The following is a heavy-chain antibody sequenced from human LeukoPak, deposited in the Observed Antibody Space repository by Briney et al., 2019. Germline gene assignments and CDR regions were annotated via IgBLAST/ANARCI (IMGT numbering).Heavy chain of an antibody. CDR2: ISSSSSYI. J-gene: IGHJ4*02. CDR3: ARGREQLFGY. V-gene: IGHV3-21*01. Sequence: GGSLRLSCAASGFTFSSYSMNWVRQAPGKGLEWVSSISSSSSYIYYADSVKGRFTISGDNAKNSLYLQMNSLRAEDTAVYYCARGREQLFGYWGQGTLVTVSS. D-gene: IGHD5-18*01. CDR1: GFTFSSYS.